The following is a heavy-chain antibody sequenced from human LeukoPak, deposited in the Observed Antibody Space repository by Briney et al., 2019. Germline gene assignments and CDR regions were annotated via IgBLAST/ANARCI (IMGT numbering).Heavy chain of an antibody. V-gene: IGHV3-30*04. CDR2: ISYDGSNK. Sequence: GGSLRLSCAASGFTFSSYAMHWVRQAPGKGLEWVAVISYDGSNKYYADSVKGRFTISRDNSKNTLYLQMNSLRAEDTAVYYCLMVRGVIITLSGFDYWGQGTLVTVSS. D-gene: IGHD3-10*01. CDR1: GFTFSSYA. J-gene: IGHJ4*02. CDR3: LMVRGVIITLSGFDY.